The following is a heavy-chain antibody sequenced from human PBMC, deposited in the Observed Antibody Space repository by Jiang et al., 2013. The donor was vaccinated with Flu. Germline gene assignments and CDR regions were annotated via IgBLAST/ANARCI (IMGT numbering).Heavy chain of an antibody. CDR2: ISLYNGNT. V-gene: IGHV1-18*01. D-gene: IGHD6-6*01. Sequence: SCKASGYTFTSHGINWVRQAPGQGLEWMGWISLYNGNTNYAQKFQGRVTMSTDTSTSTAYMELSSLKSEDTAVYYCAKVGVASSVFRYFDYWAQGTLVTVSS. CDR3: AKVGVASSVFRYFDY. CDR1: GYTFTSHG. J-gene: IGHJ4*02.